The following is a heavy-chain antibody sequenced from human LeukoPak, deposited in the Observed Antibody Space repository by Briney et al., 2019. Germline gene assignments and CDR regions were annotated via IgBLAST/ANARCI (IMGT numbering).Heavy chain of an antibody. V-gene: IGHV4-39*01. CDR1: GGSISSSSYY. J-gene: IGHJ5*02. Sequence: PSETLSLTCTVSGGSISSSSYYWGWIRQPPGKGLEWIGSIYYSGSTYYNPSLKSRVTISVDTSKNQFSLKLSSVTAADTAVYYCATEGTMIVVVKENWFDPWGQGTLVTVSS. CDR2: IYYSGST. CDR3: ATEGTMIVVVKENWFDP. D-gene: IGHD3-22*01.